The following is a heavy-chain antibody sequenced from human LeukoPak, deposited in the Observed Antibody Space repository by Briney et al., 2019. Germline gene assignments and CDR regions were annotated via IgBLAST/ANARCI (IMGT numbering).Heavy chain of an antibody. V-gene: IGHV3-30-3*01. CDR2: ISHNGSSK. J-gene: IGHJ2*01. D-gene: IGHD1-14*01. Sequence: GGSLRLSCAASGFVFGDYAMHWFRQAPGKGLEWAALISHNGSSKYYADSVRGRFTISRDNSNTLYLEVNSLRPEDTAVFYCARGRSPDYWYFDLWGRGTPVTVSS. CDR3: ARGRSPDYWYFDL. CDR1: GFVFGDYA.